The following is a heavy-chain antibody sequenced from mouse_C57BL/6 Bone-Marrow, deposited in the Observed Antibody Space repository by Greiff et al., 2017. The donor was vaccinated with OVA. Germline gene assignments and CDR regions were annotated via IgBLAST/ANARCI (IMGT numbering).Heavy chain of an antibody. J-gene: IGHJ4*01. CDR1: GYAFSSYW. CDR3: ARGYYDGSRDYAMDY. Sequence: QVQLQQSGPELVKPGASVKISCKASGYAFSSYWMNWVKQRPGKGLEWIGRIYPGDGDTNYNGKFKGKATLTADKSSSTAYMQLSSLTSEDSAVYFCARGYYDGSRDYAMDYWGQGTSVTVSS. V-gene: IGHV1-82*01. CDR2: IYPGDGDT. D-gene: IGHD1-1*01.